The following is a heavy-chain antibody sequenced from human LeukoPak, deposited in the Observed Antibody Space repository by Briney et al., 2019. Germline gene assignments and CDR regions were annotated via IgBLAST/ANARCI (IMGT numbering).Heavy chain of an antibody. CDR1: GFPFSSYG. V-gene: IGHV3-30*18. Sequence: GMSLRLSCAASGFPFSSYGMHWVRQAPGKGLEWVAAISNDGNNKFYADSVKGRVTISRDYSKNTLYLQMNSLRAEDTAVYYCAKDGMYSSSSSYYFDYWGQGTLVTVSS. D-gene: IGHD6-6*01. CDR2: ISNDGNNK. CDR3: AKDGMYSSSSSYYFDY. J-gene: IGHJ4*02.